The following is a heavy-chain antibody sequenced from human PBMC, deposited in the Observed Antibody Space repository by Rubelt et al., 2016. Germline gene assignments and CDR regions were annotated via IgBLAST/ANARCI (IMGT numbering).Heavy chain of an antibody. J-gene: IGHJ4*02. CDR2: IYYSGST. CDR1: GGSISSTSYY. CDR3: ARASTVLLHFDY. V-gene: IGHV4-39*07. Sequence: QLQLQESGPGLVQPSETLSLTCTVSGGSISSTSYYWVWIRQPPGKGLEWIGSIYYSGSTYYNPSLKSRVTISVDTSKNQFSLKRTSVTAADTAVYYWARASTVLLHFDYWGQGTLVTVSS. D-gene: IGHD2/OR15-2a*01.